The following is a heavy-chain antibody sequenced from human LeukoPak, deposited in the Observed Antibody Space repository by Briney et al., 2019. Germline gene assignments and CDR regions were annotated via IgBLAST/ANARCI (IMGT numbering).Heavy chain of an antibody. CDR2: IRSKASSYAT. Sequence: PGRSLRLSCATSGFIFSGSYVYWVRQASGKGLEWVGRIRSKASSYATTYVASVRGRFAISRDDSQNTAYLQMNSLKPEDTAVYYCFQVVGGTDYWGQGAQVTVSS. CDR3: FQVVGGTDY. J-gene: IGHJ4*02. V-gene: IGHV3-73*01. CDR1: GFIFSGSY. D-gene: IGHD1-26*01.